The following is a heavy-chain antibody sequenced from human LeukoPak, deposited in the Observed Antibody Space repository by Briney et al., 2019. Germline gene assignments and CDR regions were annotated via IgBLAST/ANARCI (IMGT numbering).Heavy chain of an antibody. D-gene: IGHD3-10*01. CDR2: IYYSGST. CDR3: ARAPRLVYIDYYGSGSFDY. V-gene: IGHV4-30-4*01. J-gene: IGHJ4*02. CDR1: GGSISSGDYY. Sequence: KTSETLSLTCTVSGGSISSGDYYWNWIRQHPGKGLEWIGYIYYSGSTYYNPSLKSRVTISVDTSKNQFSLKLSSVTAADTAVYYCARAPRLVYIDYYGSGSFDYWGQGTLVTVSS.